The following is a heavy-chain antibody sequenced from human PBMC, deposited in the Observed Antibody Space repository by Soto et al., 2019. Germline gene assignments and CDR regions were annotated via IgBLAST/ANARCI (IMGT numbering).Heavy chain of an antibody. V-gene: IGHV4-59*01. Sequence: PSETLSLTCTVSGGSISSYYWSWIRQPPGKGLEWIGYIYYSGSTNYNPSLKSRVTISVDTSKNQFSLKLSSVTAADTAVYYCARQQMLRDYYYYGMDVCGQGTTATVYS. CDR2: IYYSGST. D-gene: IGHD6-13*01. CDR3: ARQQMLRDYYYYGMDV. J-gene: IGHJ6*02. CDR1: GGSISSYY.